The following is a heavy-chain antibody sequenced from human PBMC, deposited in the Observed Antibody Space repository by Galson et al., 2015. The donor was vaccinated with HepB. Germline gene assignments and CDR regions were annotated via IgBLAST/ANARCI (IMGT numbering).Heavy chain of an antibody. D-gene: IGHD1-26*01. V-gene: IGHV1-69*13. Sequence: SVKVSCKASGGTFSSYAISWVRQAPGQGLEWMGGIIANFGTANYAQKFQGRVTITADASTSTAYMELSSLRSEDTAVYYCARSGGGSYSYYFDYWGQGTLVTVSS. CDR3: ARSGGGSYSYYFDY. CDR2: IIANFGTA. CDR1: GGTFSSYA. J-gene: IGHJ4*02.